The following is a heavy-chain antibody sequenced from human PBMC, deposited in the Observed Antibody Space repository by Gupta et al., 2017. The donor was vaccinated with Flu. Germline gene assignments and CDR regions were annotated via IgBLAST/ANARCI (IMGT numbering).Heavy chain of an antibody. CDR1: GFTFSDYY. CDR2: IRNAANSYTI. J-gene: IGHJ4*02. V-gene: IGHV3-72*01. Sequence: EVQLVESGGELVQPGGSLRLSCVASGFTFSDYYMDWVRQFPGKGLEWVGRIRNAANSYTIQYGASVQGRFTISRDDSKNSLYLQMNSLKTEDTAVYHCVRDLGAYSVGWAPFDYWGQGSLVTVSS. D-gene: IGHD1-26*01. CDR3: VRDLGAYSVGWAPFDY.